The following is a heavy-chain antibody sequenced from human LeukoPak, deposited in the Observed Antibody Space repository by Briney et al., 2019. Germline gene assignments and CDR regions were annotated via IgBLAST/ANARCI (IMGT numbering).Heavy chain of an antibody. V-gene: IGHV3-23*01. CDR2: ISGSGGST. Sequence: AGGSLRLSCAASGFTFSSYAMSWVRQAPGKGLEWVSAISGSGGSTYYADSVKGRFTISRDNSKNTLYLQMNSLRAEDTAVYYCAKDHYGDYVSYFDYWGQGTLVTVSS. J-gene: IGHJ4*02. CDR1: GFTFSSYA. D-gene: IGHD4-17*01. CDR3: AKDHYGDYVSYFDY.